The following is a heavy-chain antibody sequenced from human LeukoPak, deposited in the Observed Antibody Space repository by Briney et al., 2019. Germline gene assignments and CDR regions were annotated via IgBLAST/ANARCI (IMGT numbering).Heavy chain of an antibody. CDR1: GFTFSSYS. CDR2: ISSSSSYI. D-gene: IGHD1-14*01. J-gene: IGHJ4*02. Sequence: GSLRLSCAASGFTFSSYSMNWVRQAPGKGLEWVSSISSSSSYIYYADSVKGRFTISRDNAKNSLYLQMNSLRAEDTAVYYCARDSRGEPYDYWAREPWSPSPQ. CDR3: ARDSRGEPYDY. V-gene: IGHV3-21*01.